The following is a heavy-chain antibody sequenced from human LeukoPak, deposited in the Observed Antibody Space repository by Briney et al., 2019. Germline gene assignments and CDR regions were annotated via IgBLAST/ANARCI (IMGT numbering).Heavy chain of an antibody. D-gene: IGHD3-10*01. CDR2: IIPIFGTA. J-gene: IGHJ5*02. V-gene: IGHV1-69*13. CDR1: GGTFSSYA. Sequence: GASVKVSCKASGGTFSSYAISWVRQAPGQGLEWMGGIIPIFGTANYAQKFQGRVTITADESTSTAYMGLSSLRSEDTAVYYCASDLEEHISAVLWFGELFSWGQGTLVTVSS. CDR3: ASDLEEHISAVLWFGELFS.